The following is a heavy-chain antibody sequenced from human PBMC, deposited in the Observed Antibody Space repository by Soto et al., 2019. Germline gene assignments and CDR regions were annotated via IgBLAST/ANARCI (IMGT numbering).Heavy chain of an antibody. D-gene: IGHD3-10*01. CDR1: GGSISSGDYY. V-gene: IGHV4-30-4*01. J-gene: IGHJ4*02. Sequence: QVQLQESGPGLVKPSQTLSLTCTVSGGSISSGDYYWSWIRQPPGKGLEWIGYIYYSGSTHYNPSRKRRVTISVDTSKNQFSLKLSSVTAADTAVYYCARAQGSGFLVSWGQGTLVTVSS. CDR2: IYYSGST. CDR3: ARAQGSGFLVS.